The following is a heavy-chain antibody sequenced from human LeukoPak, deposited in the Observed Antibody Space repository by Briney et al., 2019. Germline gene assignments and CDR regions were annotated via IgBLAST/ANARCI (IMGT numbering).Heavy chain of an antibody. Sequence: GGSLRLSCAVSGLRFSDQYMIWICQTPGKGLEWVSFISGSGANTFYADSMKGRFTISKDNTKNSLFLQMNSLRAEDTAIYYCATLHFYAMGVWGQGTTVTVSS. CDR1: GLRFSDQY. CDR2: ISGSGANT. V-gene: IGHV3-11*01. J-gene: IGHJ6*02. CDR3: ATLHFYAMGV.